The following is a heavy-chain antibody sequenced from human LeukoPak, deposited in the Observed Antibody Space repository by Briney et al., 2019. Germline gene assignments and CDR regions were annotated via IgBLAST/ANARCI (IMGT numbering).Heavy chain of an antibody. Sequence: SETLSLTCTVSGGSISTFYWSWIRQPPGKGLEWIGYIYYSGSTHYNPSLKSRVTISVDTSKNQFSLKLSSVTAADTAVYYCARDDYGDYGANWFDPWGQGTLVTVSS. CDR1: GGSISTFY. J-gene: IGHJ5*02. CDR3: ARDDYGDYGANWFDP. D-gene: IGHD4-17*01. CDR2: IYYSGST. V-gene: IGHV4-59*01.